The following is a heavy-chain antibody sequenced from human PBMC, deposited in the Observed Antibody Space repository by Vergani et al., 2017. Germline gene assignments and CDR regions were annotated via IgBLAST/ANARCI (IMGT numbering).Heavy chain of an antibody. D-gene: IGHD3-9*01. CDR3: VHRLGYFDWDGAFDV. CDR1: GFSLDTSGMR. J-gene: IGHJ3*01. V-gene: IGHV2-5*08. CDR2: VYWNDDE. Sequence: QVTLKESGPALVKPRETLTLTCTFSGFSLDTSGMRVSWIRQAPGKALEWLAFVYWNDDERYSPSLKSRVTITKDTSKNEVILTMATMDPVDTATYYCVHRLGYFDWDGAFDVWGPGTMVTVSS.